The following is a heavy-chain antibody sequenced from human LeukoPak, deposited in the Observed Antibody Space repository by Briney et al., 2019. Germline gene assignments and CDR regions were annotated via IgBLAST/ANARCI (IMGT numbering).Heavy chain of an antibody. CDR2: ISSSSSFI. CDR3: ARLWDYGDFQNAFDI. D-gene: IGHD4-17*01. V-gene: IGHV3-21*01. Sequence: GGSLRLSCAASGFTFSSHTVTWVRQAPGRGLEWVSSISSSSSFIHYADSVRGRFTISRDNAKKSLYLQMNSLRAEDTAVYYCARLWDYGDFQNAFDIWGQGTTVTVSS. J-gene: IGHJ3*02. CDR1: GFTFSSHT.